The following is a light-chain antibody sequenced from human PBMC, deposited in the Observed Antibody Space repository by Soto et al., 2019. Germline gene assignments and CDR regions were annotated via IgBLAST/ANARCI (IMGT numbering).Light chain of an antibody. CDR3: QQYNNWPRT. V-gene: IGKV3-15*01. CDR2: GSS. Sequence: EILMTQSPATLSVFPGERVTLSCRASQSVSSNLAWYQQKPGQPPRLLIYGSSTRATGIPARFSGSGSGTEFTLTISSLQSEDFAVYYCQQYNNWPRTFGQGTKVDIK. CDR1: QSVSSN. J-gene: IGKJ1*01.